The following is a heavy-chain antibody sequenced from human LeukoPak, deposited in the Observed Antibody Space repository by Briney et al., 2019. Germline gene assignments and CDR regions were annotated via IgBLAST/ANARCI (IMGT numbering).Heavy chain of an antibody. J-gene: IGHJ3*02. D-gene: IGHD3-10*01. V-gene: IGHV4-31*03. Sequence: PSQTLSLTCTVSGGSISSGGYYWSWIRQHPGKGLEWIGYIYYSGSTYYNPSLKSRVTISVDTSTNQFSLKLSSVTAADTAVYYCARDRRRNRSGTGDAFDIWGQGTMVTVSS. CDR1: GGSISSGGYY. CDR2: IYYSGST. CDR3: ARDRRRNRSGTGDAFDI.